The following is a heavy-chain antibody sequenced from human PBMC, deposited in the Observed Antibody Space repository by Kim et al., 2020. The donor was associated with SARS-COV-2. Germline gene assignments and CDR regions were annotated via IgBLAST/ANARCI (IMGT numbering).Heavy chain of an antibody. CDR3: ARRGISDAFDI. V-gene: IGHV5-51*01. Sequence: RYSPSFQGQVTISADKSITTAYLQWGSLKASDTAMYYCARRGISDAFDIWGQGTMVTVSS. J-gene: IGHJ3*02. D-gene: IGHD3-3*02.